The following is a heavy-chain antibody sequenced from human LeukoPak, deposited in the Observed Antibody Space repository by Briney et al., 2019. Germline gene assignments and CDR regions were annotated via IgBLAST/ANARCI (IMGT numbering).Heavy chain of an antibody. J-gene: IGHJ6*02. V-gene: IGHV3-7*01. CDR1: GFNFSSYW. CDR3: ARARTIFGVVISGMDV. D-gene: IGHD3-3*01. Sequence: GGSLRLPCAASGFNFSSYWMSWVRQAPGKGLEWVANIKEDGSEKYYVDSVKGQFTISRDNAKKSLFLQMNSLRAEDTAVYYCARARTIFGVVISGMDVWGRGTTVTVSS. CDR2: IKEDGSEK.